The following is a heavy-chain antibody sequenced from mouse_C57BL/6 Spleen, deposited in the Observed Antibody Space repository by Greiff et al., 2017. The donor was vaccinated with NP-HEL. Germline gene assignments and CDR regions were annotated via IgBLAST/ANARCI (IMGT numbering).Heavy chain of an antibody. V-gene: IGHV14-2*01. D-gene: IGHD1-1*01. CDR2: IDPEDGET. CDR1: GFNIKDYY. Sequence: VQLQQSGAELVKPGASVKLSCTASGFNIKDYYMHWVKQRTEQGLAWIGRIDPEDGETKYAPKFQGKATITADTSSNTAYLQLSSLTSEDTAVYYCASFYYYGSSYYAMDYWGQGTSVTVSS. J-gene: IGHJ4*01. CDR3: ASFYYYGSSYYAMDY.